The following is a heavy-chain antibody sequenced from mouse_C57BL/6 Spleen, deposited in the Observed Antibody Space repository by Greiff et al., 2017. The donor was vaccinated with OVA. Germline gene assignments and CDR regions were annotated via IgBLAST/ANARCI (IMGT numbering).Heavy chain of an antibody. CDR1: GYTFTSYW. J-gene: IGHJ1*03. CDR3: ASYYYGSSPHWYFDV. Sequence: QVQLQQPGAELVKPGASVKMSCKASGYTFTSYWITWVKQRPGQGLEWIGDIYPGSGSTNYNEKFKSKATLTVDTSSSTAYMQLSSLTSEDSAVYYCASYYYGSSPHWYFDVWGTGTTVTVSS. CDR2: IYPGSGST. D-gene: IGHD1-1*01. V-gene: IGHV1-55*01.